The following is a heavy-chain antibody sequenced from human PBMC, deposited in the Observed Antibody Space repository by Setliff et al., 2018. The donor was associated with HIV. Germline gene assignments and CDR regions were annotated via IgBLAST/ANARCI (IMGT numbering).Heavy chain of an antibody. V-gene: IGHV4-59*01. D-gene: IGHD3-22*01. J-gene: IGHJ5*02. CDR3: ARVGYNDDSGYPYNWFDP. Sequence: ETLSLTCTVSGGSIRSYYWSWIRQPPGKGLEWLGHAHYSGSNKNNPSLRSRISMAVDTSKNQISLKLSSVTAADTAVYYCARVGYNDDSGYPYNWFDPWGQGTLVTVSS. CDR2: AHYSGSN. CDR1: GGSIRSYY.